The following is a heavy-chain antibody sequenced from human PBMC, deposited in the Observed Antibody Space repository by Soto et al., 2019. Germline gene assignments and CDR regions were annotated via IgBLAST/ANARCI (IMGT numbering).Heavy chain of an antibody. CDR1: GFTFSHYN. Sequence: GGSLRLSCGASGFTFSHYNMNWVRQAPGKGLEWVSYITSSSSTIYYADSVKGRFTISRDNAKNSLYLQMNSLRAEDTAVYYCAVQTGSYLPYYCGMDVWGQGTTVTVSS. D-gene: IGHD1-26*01. J-gene: IGHJ6*02. V-gene: IGHV3-48*01. CDR3: AVQTGSYLPYYCGMDV. CDR2: ITSSSSTI.